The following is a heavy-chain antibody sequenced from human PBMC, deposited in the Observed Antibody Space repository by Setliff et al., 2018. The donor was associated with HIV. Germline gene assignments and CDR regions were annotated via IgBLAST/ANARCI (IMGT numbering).Heavy chain of an antibody. Sequence: PGGSLRLSCAASGFTFSSYWMHWVRQAPGKGLVWVSHINSDGSSTTYADSVMGRFTISRDNAKNTLYLQMNSLRAEDTAVYYCARDDCSSISCNGKSGFQHWGQGTLVTVSS. J-gene: IGHJ1*01. CDR3: ARDDCSSISCNGKSGFQH. CDR2: INSDGSST. CDR1: GFTFSSYW. D-gene: IGHD2-2*01. V-gene: IGHV3-74*03.